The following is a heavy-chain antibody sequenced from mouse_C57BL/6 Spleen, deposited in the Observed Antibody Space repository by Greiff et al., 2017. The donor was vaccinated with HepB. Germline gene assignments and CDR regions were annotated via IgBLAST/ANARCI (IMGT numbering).Heavy chain of an antibody. CDR1: GYAFSSSW. CDR3: AYYNDY. Sequence: VKVVESGPELVKPGASVKISCKASGYAFSSSWMNWVKQRPGKGLEWIGRIYPGDGDTNYNGKFKGKATLTADKSSSTAYMQLSSLTSEDSAVYFCAYYNDYWGQGTTLTVSS. V-gene: IGHV1-82*01. CDR2: IYPGDGDT. J-gene: IGHJ2*01. D-gene: IGHD2-12*01.